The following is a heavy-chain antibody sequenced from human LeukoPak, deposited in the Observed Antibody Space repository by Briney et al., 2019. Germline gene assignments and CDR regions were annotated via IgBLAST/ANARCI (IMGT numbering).Heavy chain of an antibody. CDR1: GYSISSGYY. CDR2: IYYSGST. V-gene: IGHV4-38-2*02. J-gene: IGHJ6*02. Sequence: SETLSLTCTVSGYSISSGYYWGWIRQPPGKGLEWIGYIYYSGSTNYNPSLKSRVTISVDTSKNQFSLKLSSVTAADTAVYYCARVGYYDTSYGMDVWGQGTTVTVSS. CDR3: ARVGYYDTSYGMDV. D-gene: IGHD3-9*01.